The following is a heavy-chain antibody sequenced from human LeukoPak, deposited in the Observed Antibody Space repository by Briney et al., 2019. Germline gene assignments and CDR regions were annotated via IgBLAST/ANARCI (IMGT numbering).Heavy chain of an antibody. J-gene: IGHJ4*02. D-gene: IGHD6-13*01. CDR3: ARDPGIAAAGTGEYFDY. CDR1: GFTFSSYG. V-gene: IGHV3-33*01. CDR2: IWYDRSNK. Sequence: PGGSLRLSCAASGFTFSSYGMHWVRQAPGKGLEWVAVIWYDRSNKYYADSVKGRFTISRDNSKNTLYLQMNSLRAEDTAVYYCARDPGIAAAGTGEYFDYWGQGTLVTVSS.